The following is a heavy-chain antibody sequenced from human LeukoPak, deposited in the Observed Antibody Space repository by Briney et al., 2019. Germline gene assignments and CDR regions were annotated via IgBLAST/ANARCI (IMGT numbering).Heavy chain of an antibody. V-gene: IGHV4-61*02. CDR1: GGSISSGSYY. CDR2: IYTSGST. Sequence: PSETLSLTCTVSGGSISSGSYYWSWIRQPAGKGLEWIGRIYTSGSTNYNPSLKSRVTILVDTSKNQFSLKLSSVTVADTAVYYCARSPNTYYYDSSGHVSYYYYMDVWGKGTTVTISS. D-gene: IGHD3-22*01. CDR3: ARSPNTYYYDSSGHVSYYYYMDV. J-gene: IGHJ6*03.